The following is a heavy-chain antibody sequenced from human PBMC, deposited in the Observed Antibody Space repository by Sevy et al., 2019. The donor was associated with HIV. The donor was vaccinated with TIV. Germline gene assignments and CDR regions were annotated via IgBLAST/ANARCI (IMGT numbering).Heavy chain of an antibody. CDR3: ARGADYVDSSGVNFEY. D-gene: IGHD3-22*01. Sequence: GGSLRLSCAASGFSFGNYGMHWVRQAPGKGLEWVAVIWYDGSSKYYADSVKGRLTISRDNSKNTLSLQMNSLRAEDTAVYYCARGADYVDSSGVNFEYWGQGTLVTVSS. CDR1: GFSFGNYG. CDR2: IWYDGSSK. J-gene: IGHJ4*02. V-gene: IGHV3-33*01.